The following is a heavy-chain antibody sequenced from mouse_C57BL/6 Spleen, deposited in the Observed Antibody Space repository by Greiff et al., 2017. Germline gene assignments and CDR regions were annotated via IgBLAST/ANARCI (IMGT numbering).Heavy chain of an antibody. CDR1: GFTFSSYA. CDR3: AREDPYYGSSYGYFDY. Sequence: EVHLVESGGGLVKPGGSLKLSCAASGFTFSSYAMSWVRQTPEKRLEWVATISDGGSYTYYPDNVKGRFTISRDNAKNNLYLQMSHLKSEDTAMYYCAREDPYYGSSYGYFDYWGQGTTLTVSS. D-gene: IGHD1-1*01. CDR2: ISDGGSYT. J-gene: IGHJ2*01. V-gene: IGHV5-4*01.